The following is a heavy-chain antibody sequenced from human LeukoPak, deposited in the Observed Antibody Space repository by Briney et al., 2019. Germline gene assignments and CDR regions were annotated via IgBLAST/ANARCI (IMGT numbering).Heavy chain of an antibody. V-gene: IGHV3-7*01. CDR1: GFSFRSYW. CDR2: IKQDGSEN. CDR3: ARNHDYAMGV. J-gene: IGHJ6*02. Sequence: GGSLRLSCVASGFSFRSYWMSWVGQAPGKGLEWVAGIKQDGSENHNVASVKGRFTVSRDNAKDSLYLQMTSLRVEDTAVYYCARNHDYAMGVWGQGTTVIVSS.